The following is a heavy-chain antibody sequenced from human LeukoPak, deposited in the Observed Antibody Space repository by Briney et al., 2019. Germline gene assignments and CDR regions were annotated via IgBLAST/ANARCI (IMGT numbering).Heavy chain of an antibody. CDR3: ARETSNLAALDY. Sequence: GRSLRLSCAASGFTFSSYAMHWVRQAPGKGLEWVAVISYDGSNKYYADSVKGRFTISRDNSKNTLYLQMNSLRVEDTAVYYRARETSNLAALDYWGQGTLVTVSS. V-gene: IGHV3-30*04. D-gene: IGHD6-13*01. J-gene: IGHJ4*02. CDR2: ISYDGSNK. CDR1: GFTFSSYA.